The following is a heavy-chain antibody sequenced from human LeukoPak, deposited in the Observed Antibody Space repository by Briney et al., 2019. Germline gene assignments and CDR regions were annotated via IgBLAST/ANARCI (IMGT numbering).Heavy chain of an antibody. CDR3: ARGIIVGATWGENYNCFDP. CDR1: GGSISSSSYY. Sequence: SETLSLTCTVSGGSISSSSYYWGWIRQPPGKGLEWIGSIYYSGSTYYNPSLKSRVTISVDTSKNQFSLKLSSVTAADTAVYYCARGIIVGATWGENYNCFDPWGQGTLVTVSS. D-gene: IGHD1-26*01. J-gene: IGHJ5*02. V-gene: IGHV4-39*01. CDR2: IYYSGST.